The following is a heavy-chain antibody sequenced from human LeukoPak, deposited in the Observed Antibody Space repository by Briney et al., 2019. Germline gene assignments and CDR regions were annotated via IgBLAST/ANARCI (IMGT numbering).Heavy chain of an antibody. Sequence: PSETLSLTCTVSGGSFSSGSYYWSWIRQPPGKGLEWIGYIYYSGSTNYNPSLKSRVTISVDTSKNQFSLKLSSVTAADTAVYYCARRVAAADATWFDPWGQGTLVTVSS. J-gene: IGHJ5*02. V-gene: IGHV4-61*01. D-gene: IGHD6-13*01. CDR1: GGSFSSGSYY. CDR3: ARRVAAADATWFDP. CDR2: IYYSGST.